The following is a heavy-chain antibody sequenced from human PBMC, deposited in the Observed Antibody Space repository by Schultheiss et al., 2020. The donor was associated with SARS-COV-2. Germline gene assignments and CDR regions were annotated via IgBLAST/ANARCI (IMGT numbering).Heavy chain of an antibody. D-gene: IGHD3-16*01. V-gene: IGHV4-39*01. CDR2: INHSGST. J-gene: IGHJ4*02. CDR1: GGSISSSSYY. Sequence: SETLSLNCTVSGGSISSSSYYWGWIRQPPGKGLEWIGEINHSGSTNYNPSLKSRVTISVDTSKNQFSLKLSSVTAADTAVYYCARQGERVLGYWGQGTLVTVSS. CDR3: ARQGERVLGY.